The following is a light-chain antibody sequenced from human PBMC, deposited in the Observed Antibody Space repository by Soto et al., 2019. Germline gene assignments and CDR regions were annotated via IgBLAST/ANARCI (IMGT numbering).Light chain of an antibody. J-gene: IGKJ1*01. V-gene: IGKV4-1*01. CDR1: QSLLYTPNNYNY. CDR3: QQYYSAPGT. Sequence: DVVMTQFPDSLAVSLGERATLSCKSGQSLLYTPNNYNYLAWYQQKAGQPPKLLIYWASTRESGVPDRFSGSGSGTDFNLTISNLQAEDVAVYFYQQYYSAPGTFGQGTRVEIK. CDR2: WAS.